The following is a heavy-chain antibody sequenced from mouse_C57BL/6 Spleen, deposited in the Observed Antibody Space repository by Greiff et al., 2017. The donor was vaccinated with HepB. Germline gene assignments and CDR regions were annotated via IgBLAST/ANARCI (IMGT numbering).Heavy chain of an antibody. CDR2: IYPSDSET. V-gene: IGHV1-61*01. J-gene: IGHJ2*01. Sequence: QVQLQQPGAELVRPGSSVKLSCKASGYTFTSYWMDWVKQRPGQGLEWIGNIYPSDSETHYNQKFKDKATLTVDKSSSTAYMQLSSLTSEDSAVYYCARELGGWLLSPFDYWGQGTTLTVSS. CDR3: ARELGGWLLSPFDY. D-gene: IGHD2-3*01. CDR1: GYTFTSYW.